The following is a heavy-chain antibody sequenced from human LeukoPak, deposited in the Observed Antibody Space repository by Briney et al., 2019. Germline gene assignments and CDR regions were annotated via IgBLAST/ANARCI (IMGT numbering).Heavy chain of an antibody. CDR3: ARAPQVGAFDI. CDR1: GGSFSGYY. Sequence: SETLSLTCAVYGGSFSGYYWSWIRQPPGKGLEWIGEINHSGSTNYNPSLKSRVTISVDRSKNQFSLKLSSVTAADTAVYYCARAPQVGAFDIWGQGTMVTVSS. V-gene: IGHV4-34*01. CDR2: INHSGST. D-gene: IGHD2-15*01. J-gene: IGHJ3*02.